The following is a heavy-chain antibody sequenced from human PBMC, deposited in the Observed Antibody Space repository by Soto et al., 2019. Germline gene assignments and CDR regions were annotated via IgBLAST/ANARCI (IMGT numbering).Heavy chain of an antibody. Sequence: PGGSLRLSCAASGFTFSSYGMHWVRQAPGKGLEWVAVISYDVSNKYYADSVKGRFTISRDNSKNTLYLQMNSLRAEDTAVYYCAKTKWGKGRENAFDTWGQGTMVTVSS. J-gene: IGHJ3*02. CDR2: ISYDVSNK. CDR1: GFTFSSYG. V-gene: IGHV3-30*18. D-gene: IGHD7-27*01. CDR3: AKTKWGKGRENAFDT.